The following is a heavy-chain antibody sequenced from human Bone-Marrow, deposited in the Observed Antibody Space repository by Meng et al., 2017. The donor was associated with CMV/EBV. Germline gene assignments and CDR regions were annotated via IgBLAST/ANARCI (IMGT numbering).Heavy chain of an antibody. Sequence: GSLRLSCTVSGGSISSYYWSWIRQPPGKGLEWIGEINHSGSTNYNPSLKSRVTISVDTSKNQFSLKLSSVTAADTAVYYCARRARSIVVVIKGRDKDAFDIWGQGTMVTVSS. CDR2: INHSGST. J-gene: IGHJ3*02. CDR1: GGSISSYY. V-gene: IGHV4-34*01. D-gene: IGHD3-22*01. CDR3: ARRARSIVVVIKGRDKDAFDI.